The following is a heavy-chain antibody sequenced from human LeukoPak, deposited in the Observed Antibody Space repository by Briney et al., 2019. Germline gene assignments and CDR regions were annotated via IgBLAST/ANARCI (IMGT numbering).Heavy chain of an antibody. CDR2: INYSGNT. CDR1: GASISSSY. Sequence: SETLSLTCAVSGASISSSYWSWLRQPPGKGLEGIGYINYSGNTKYNPSLESRVTISVDASNNQFSLRLSSVTAADTAFYYCARGYYDSRGYSNTFDIWGQGTLVTVSS. J-gene: IGHJ3*02. D-gene: IGHD3-22*01. CDR3: ARGYYDSRGYSNTFDI. V-gene: IGHV4-59*01.